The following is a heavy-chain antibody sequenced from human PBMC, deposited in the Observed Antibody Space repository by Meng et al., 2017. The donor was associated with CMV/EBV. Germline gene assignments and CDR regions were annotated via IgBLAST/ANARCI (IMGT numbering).Heavy chain of an antibody. CDR1: GGSISSSSYY. J-gene: IGHJ4*02. Sequence: QLTESGPGLVKPSETLSLTCTVSGGSISSSSYYWGWIRQPPGKGLEWIGSIYYSGSTYYNPSLKSRVTISVDTSKNQFSLKLSSVTAADTAVYYCARDSAVAGVVDYWGQGTLVTVSS. CDR3: ARDSAVAGVVDY. V-gene: IGHV4-39*07. CDR2: IYYSGST. D-gene: IGHD6-19*01.